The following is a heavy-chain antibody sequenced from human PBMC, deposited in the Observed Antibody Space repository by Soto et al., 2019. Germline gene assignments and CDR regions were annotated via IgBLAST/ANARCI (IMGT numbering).Heavy chain of an antibody. CDR3: ARRGSGSYSDY. D-gene: IGHD1-26*01. V-gene: IGHV4-39*01. CDR2: IYYSGST. Sequence: QLQLQESGPGLVKPSENLYLTCTVSGGSISSNNYYWGWIRQPPGKGLERIGSIYYSGSTYYNPSLKSRVTISVDTSKNQFSLTLSSVTAADAAVYYCARRGSGSYSDYWGQGTLVTVSS. J-gene: IGHJ4*02. CDR1: GGSISSNNYY.